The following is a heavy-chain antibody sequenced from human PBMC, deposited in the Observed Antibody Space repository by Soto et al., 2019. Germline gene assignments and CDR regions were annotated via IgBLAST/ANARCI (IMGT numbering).Heavy chain of an antibody. V-gene: IGHV1-46*01. CDR2: INPSGAST. D-gene: IGHD3-3*01. CDR1: GYSFTNNY. J-gene: IGHJ4*02. CDR3: ERVYGLVKQAEFWCGYYDY. Sequence: QVQLVQSGAEVIKPGASVTISCKASGYSFTNNYINWVRQAPGQGLEWVGLINPSGASTTYAHNVQGMVTMPRDLSTRTVYMELSSLRSADTAVYYFERVYGLVKQAEFWCGYYDYWGQGTQVTVSS.